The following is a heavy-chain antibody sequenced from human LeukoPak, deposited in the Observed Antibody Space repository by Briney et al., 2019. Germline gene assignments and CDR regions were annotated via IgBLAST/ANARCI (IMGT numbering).Heavy chain of an antibody. Sequence: SETLSLTCTVSGGSISSSSYYWGWIRQPPGKGLEWIGSIYYSGSTYYNPSLKSRVTISVDTSKNQFSLKLSSVTAADTAVYYCARPVDTNDAFDIWGQGTMVTVSS. CDR3: ARPVDTNDAFDI. CDR1: GGSISSSSYY. CDR2: IYYSGST. D-gene: IGHD5-18*01. V-gene: IGHV4-39*07. J-gene: IGHJ3*02.